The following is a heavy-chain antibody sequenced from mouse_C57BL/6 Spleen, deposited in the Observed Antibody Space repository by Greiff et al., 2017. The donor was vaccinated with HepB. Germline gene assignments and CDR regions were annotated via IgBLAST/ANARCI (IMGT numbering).Heavy chain of an antibody. CDR2: INYDGSST. CDR1: GFTFSDYY. D-gene: IGHD1-1*01. J-gene: IGHJ1*03. CDR3: ARDRYYYGSSYWYFDV. Sequence: EVQRVESEGGLVQPGRSMKLSCTASGFTFSDYYMAWVRQVPEKGLEWVANINYDGSSTYYLDSLKSRFIISRDNAKNILYLQMSSLKSEDTATYYCARDRYYYGSSYWYFDVWGTGTTVTVSS. V-gene: IGHV5-16*01.